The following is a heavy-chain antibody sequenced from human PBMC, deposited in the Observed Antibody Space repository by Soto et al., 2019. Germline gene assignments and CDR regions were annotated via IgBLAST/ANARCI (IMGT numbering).Heavy chain of an antibody. J-gene: IGHJ3*02. CDR3: ARDRKGATTRRAFDI. V-gene: IGHV1-18*01. CDR2: ISAYNGDT. D-gene: IGHD1-26*01. CDR1: GYTFTNYG. Sequence: QVQLVQSGAEMKKPGASVKVSCKASGYTFTNYGISWVRQAPGQGLEWMGWISAYNGDTNYAQKLQGRVTMTTDTSTSTAYMELRSLRSDDTAMYYCARDRKGATTRRAFDIWGQGTMVTVSS.